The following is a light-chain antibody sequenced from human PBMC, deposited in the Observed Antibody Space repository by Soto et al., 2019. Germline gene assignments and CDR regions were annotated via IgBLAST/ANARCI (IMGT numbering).Light chain of an antibody. CDR2: EVS. CDR1: SSDIGGYNY. J-gene: IGLJ3*02. CDR3: SSFAGPVWV. V-gene: IGLV2-14*01. Sequence: QSALTQPASVSGSPGQSITISCAGTSSDIGGYNYVSWYQQHPGKAPKVMIYEVSNRPSGVSNRFSGSKAGNTASLTVFGLQAEDEADYYCSSFAGPVWVFGGGTKLTVL.